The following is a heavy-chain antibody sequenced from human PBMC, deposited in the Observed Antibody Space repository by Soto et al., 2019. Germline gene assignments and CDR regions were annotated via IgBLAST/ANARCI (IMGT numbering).Heavy chain of an antibody. D-gene: IGHD6-19*01. J-gene: IGHJ4*02. CDR2: ISVSGGET. Sequence: EVQVLESGGGLVQPGGSRRLSCTASGFTFSKFEMTWARQASGKGLEWVSFISVSGGETHYADSVKGRFTISRDNSKNTLYLQMNSLRAEDMAVYYCDKGGWLDNWGQGTLVTVSS. CDR3: DKGGWLDN. CDR1: GFTFSKFE. V-gene: IGHV3-23*01.